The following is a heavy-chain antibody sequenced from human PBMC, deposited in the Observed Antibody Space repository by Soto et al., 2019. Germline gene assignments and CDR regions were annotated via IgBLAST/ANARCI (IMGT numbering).Heavy chain of an antibody. CDR1: GGSISSYY. Sequence: SETLSLTCTVSGGSISSYYWIWIRQPPGKGLEWIGYIYYSGSTNYNPSLKSRVTISVDTSKNQFSLKLSSVTAADTAVYYCAREPSRYYDFWSGYYGGWFDPWGQGTLVTVSS. V-gene: IGHV4-59*01. CDR2: IYYSGST. CDR3: AREPSRYYDFWSGYYGGWFDP. J-gene: IGHJ5*02. D-gene: IGHD3-3*01.